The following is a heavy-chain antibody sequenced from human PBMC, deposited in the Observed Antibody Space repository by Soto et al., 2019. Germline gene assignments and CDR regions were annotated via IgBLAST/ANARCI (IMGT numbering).Heavy chain of an antibody. J-gene: IGHJ5*02. CDR1: GGSISSSSYY. D-gene: IGHD3-9*01. Sequence: QLQLQESGPGLVKPSETLSLTCTVSGGSISSSSYYWGWIRQPPGKGLEWIGSIYYSGSTYYNPSLKSRVPISVDTSTTQFSLKLSSVTAADTAVYYCARANYDILTGYYPNWSDPWCQGTLVTVSS. CDR2: IYYSGST. V-gene: IGHV4-39*01. CDR3: ARANYDILTGYYPNWSDP.